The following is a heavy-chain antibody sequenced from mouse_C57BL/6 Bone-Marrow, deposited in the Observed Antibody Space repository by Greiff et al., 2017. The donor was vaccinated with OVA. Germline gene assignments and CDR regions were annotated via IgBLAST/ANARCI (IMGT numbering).Heavy chain of an antibody. J-gene: IGHJ2*01. CDR2: IYPGSGNT. D-gene: IGHD1-1*01. V-gene: IGHV1-76*01. CDR1: GYTFTDSY. CDR3: ARGGTTPYFDY. Sequence: VQLQESGAELVRPGASVKLSCKASGYTFTDSYINWVKQRPGQGLEWIARIYPGSGNTYYNEKFKGKATLTAEKSSSTAYMQLSSLTSEDAAVYFCARGGTTPYFDYWGQGTTLTVSS.